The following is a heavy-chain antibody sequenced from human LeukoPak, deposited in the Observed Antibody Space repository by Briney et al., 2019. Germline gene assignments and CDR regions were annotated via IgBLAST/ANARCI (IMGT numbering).Heavy chain of an antibody. V-gene: IGHV4-59*12. J-gene: IGHJ4*02. CDR1: GGSISSYY. D-gene: IGHD5/OR15-5a*01. CDR2: IYYSGST. Sequence: PSETLSLTCTVSGGSISSYYWSWIRQPPGKGLEWIGYIYYSGSTNYNPSLKSRVTISVDTSKNQFSLKLSSVTAADTAVYYCARDVGSVHDIDYWGQGTLVTVSS. CDR3: ARDVGSVHDIDY.